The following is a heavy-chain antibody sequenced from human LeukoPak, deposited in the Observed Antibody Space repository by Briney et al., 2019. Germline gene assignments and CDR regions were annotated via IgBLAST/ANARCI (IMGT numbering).Heavy chain of an antibody. Sequence: QSGPRLVKPSQTLSLTCAISGDSVSSNSAAWGWIRQSPSRGLEWLGRTYYRSGWYNDYALSVESRITINPDTSKNQVSPQLTSVTPEDTAVYFCSRELAWGPADYWGQGTLVTVSS. V-gene: IGHV6-1*01. CDR1: GDSVSSNSAA. CDR3: SRELAWGPADY. CDR2: TYYRSGWYN. D-gene: IGHD7-27*01. J-gene: IGHJ4*02.